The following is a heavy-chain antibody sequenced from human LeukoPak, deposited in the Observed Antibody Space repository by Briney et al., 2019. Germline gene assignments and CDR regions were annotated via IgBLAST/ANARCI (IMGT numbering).Heavy chain of an antibody. D-gene: IGHD6-19*01. Sequence: ASVKVSCKASGYTFTGYYMHWGGQAPGQGVEGMGWINPNRGGTNYEKKFQGRVTMTRDRSISTAYMQLSRLRSDDTAVYYCAREQLLVRGGGSGWFDPWGQGTLVTVSS. CDR3: AREQLLVRGGGSGWFDP. CDR2: INPNRGGT. CDR1: GYTFTGYY. J-gene: IGHJ5*02. V-gene: IGHV1-2*02.